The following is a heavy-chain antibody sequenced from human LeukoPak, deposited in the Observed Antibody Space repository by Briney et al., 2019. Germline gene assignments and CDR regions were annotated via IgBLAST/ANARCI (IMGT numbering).Heavy chain of an antibody. CDR2: IYYSGST. V-gene: IGHV4-59*08. CDR1: GGSISSYY. CDR3: ARQPYSSSSFDY. J-gene: IGHJ4*02. Sequence: SETLSLTCTVSGGSISSYYWSWIRQPPGKGLEWIGYIYYSGSTNYNPSLKSRVTISVDTSKNQFSLKLSSVTAADTAVYYCARQPYSSSSFDYWGQGTLVTVSS. D-gene: IGHD6-13*01.